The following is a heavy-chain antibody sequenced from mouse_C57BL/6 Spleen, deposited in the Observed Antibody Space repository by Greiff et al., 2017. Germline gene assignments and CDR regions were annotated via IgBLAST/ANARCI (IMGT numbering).Heavy chain of an antibody. CDR1: GFSLTSYG. CDR2: IWSGGST. CDR3: ARYGNFWYFDV. V-gene: IGHV2-2*01. J-gene: IGHJ1*03. Sequence: QVQLKQSGPGLVQPSQSLSITCTVSGFSLTSYGVHWVRQSPGKGLEWLVVIWSGGSTDYNAAFISRLSISKDNSKSQVFFKMNSLQADDTAIYYCARYGNFWYFDVWGTGTTVTVSS. D-gene: IGHD2-1*01.